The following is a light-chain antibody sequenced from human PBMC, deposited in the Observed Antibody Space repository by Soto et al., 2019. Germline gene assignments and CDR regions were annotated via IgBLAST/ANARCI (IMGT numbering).Light chain of an antibody. V-gene: IGKV1-27*01. J-gene: IGKJ3*01. CDR1: QGIRNF. CDR2: AAS. CDR3: QRYSSVPV. Sequence: DIQMTQSPTSLSASVGDRVTITCRASQGIRNFVAWYQQKPGKAPKLLIYAASNLQSGVPSRFSGNGFGTDVTLTNSRLQAEDVATYSCQRYSSVPVFGPGTKVEIK.